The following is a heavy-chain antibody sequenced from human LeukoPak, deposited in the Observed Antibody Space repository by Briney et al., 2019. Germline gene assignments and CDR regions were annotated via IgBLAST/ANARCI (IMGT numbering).Heavy chain of an antibody. CDR1: AFTFRTYG. CDR3: ARNVVEWELLLYYFDY. D-gene: IGHD1-26*01. V-gene: IGHV3-30*02. J-gene: IGHJ4*02. Sequence: TGGSLRLSCATSAFTFRTYGMHWVRQAPGKGLEWVAFIRYDGSNKCYADSVKGRFTISRDNSKNTLYLQMNSLRAEDTAVYYCARNVVEWELLLYYFDYWGQGTLVTVSS. CDR2: IRYDGSNK.